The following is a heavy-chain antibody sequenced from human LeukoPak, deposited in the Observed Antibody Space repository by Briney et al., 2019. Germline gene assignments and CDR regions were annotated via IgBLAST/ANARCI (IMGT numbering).Heavy chain of an antibody. V-gene: IGHV3-23*01. CDR3: ATEGAIDSDC. CDR1: RFTFGDYA. J-gene: IGHJ4*02. CDR2: IVGSGGRT. Sequence: GGSLRLSCAASRFTFGDYAMTWVRQAPGKGLEWVSTIVGSGGRTYYADSVKGRFTVSRDNSKNMLYLQMNSLRVDDTAVYYCATEGAIDSDCWGQGTLVTVSS. D-gene: IGHD2-2*01.